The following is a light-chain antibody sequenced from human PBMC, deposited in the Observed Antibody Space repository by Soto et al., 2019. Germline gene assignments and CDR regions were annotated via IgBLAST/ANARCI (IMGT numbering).Light chain of an antibody. CDR3: QQYGSSPR. CDR2: DAS. V-gene: IGKV3-20*01. J-gene: IGKJ5*01. Sequence: EIVLTQSPGTLSLSPGQRATLSCRASQSFKTCLFWYQHSPAQAPRVLIYDASPRASGIPARFSGSGSGTAFTLTISRLEPEDFAVYYCQQYGSSPRFGQGTRLEIK. CDR1: QSFKTCL.